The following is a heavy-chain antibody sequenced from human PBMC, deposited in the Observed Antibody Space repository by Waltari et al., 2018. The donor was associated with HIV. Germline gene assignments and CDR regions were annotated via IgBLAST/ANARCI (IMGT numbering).Heavy chain of an antibody. V-gene: IGHV1-58*01. CDR3: AADLYSYGTYYYYGMDV. CDR1: GFTFTSSA. J-gene: IGHJ6*02. D-gene: IGHD5-18*01. Sequence: QMQLVQSGPEVKKPGTSVKVSCKASGFTFTSSALQWVRQASGQRLEWIGWIVVGSGNTNYAQKFQERVTITRDMSTSTAYMELSSLRSEDTAVYYCAADLYSYGTYYYYGMDVWGQGTTVTVSS. CDR2: IVVGSGNT.